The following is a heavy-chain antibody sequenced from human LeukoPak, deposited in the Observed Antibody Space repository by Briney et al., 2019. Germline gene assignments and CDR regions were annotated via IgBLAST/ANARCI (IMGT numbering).Heavy chain of an antibody. V-gene: IGHV3-23*01. Sequence: GGPLTLSCAASGLAFSSYAMGWVRQPPGKGLEWVATISVAGFTFYAASVKGRFTISRDNSRNTVYLQMTSLRAADTAVYYCADYGVSGVRNNFYWGQGTLVTVSS. D-gene: IGHD3-3*01. CDR2: ISVAGFT. J-gene: IGHJ4*02. CDR3: ADYGVSGVRNNFY. CDR1: GLAFSSYA.